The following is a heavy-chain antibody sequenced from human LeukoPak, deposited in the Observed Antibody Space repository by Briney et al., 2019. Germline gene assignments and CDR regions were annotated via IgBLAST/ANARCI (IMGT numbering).Heavy chain of an antibody. CDR2: ISGSGGST. Sequence: GGSLRLSCAASGFTFSSYAMSWVRQAPGKGLEWVSAISGSGGSTYYADSVKGRFTISRDNSKNTLYLQMNSLRVEDTAVYYCARYCSSSSCDYYYHYGMDVWGQGTKVTVSS. CDR1: GFTFSSYA. CDR3: ARYCSSSSCDYYYHYGMDV. D-gene: IGHD2-2*01. V-gene: IGHV3-23*01. J-gene: IGHJ6*02.